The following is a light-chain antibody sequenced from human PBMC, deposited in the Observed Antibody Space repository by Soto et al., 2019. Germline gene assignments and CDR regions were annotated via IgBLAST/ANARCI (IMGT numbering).Light chain of an antibody. CDR2: VAS. Sequence: DIQMTQSPSSLSASVGYRVTITCVASQSISRYLNWYQQKPGKAPNLLIYVASSLQSEVPSRFSGSGSGTDFTLTITSLQPEDFETYYCQQSYGTPITFVQGTRLEIK. J-gene: IGKJ5*01. V-gene: IGKV1-39*01. CDR3: QQSYGTPIT. CDR1: QSISRY.